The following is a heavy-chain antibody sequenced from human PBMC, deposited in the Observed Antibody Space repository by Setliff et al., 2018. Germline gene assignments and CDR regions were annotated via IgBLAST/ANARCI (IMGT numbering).Heavy chain of an antibody. CDR1: DGSSSSHY. V-gene: IGHV4-59*08. D-gene: IGHD4-17*01. CDR2: IYYSGST. Sequence: PSETLSLTCTVSDGSSSSHYWSWIRQPPGKGLEWIGYIYYSGSTNYNPSLKSRVTISVDTSKNHFSLKLSSVTAADTAVYYCAGSTVTQVDYWGQGTLVTVSS. CDR3: AGSTVTQVDY. J-gene: IGHJ4*02.